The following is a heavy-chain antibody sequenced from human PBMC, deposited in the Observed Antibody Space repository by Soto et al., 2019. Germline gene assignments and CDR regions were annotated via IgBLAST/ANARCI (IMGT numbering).Heavy chain of an antibody. CDR2: IIPIFRTP. CDR1: GDTFDTFA. Sequence: QVQLVQSGAEVLKPGSSVKVSCKASGDTFDTFAISWVRQAPGHGLELMGGIIPIFRTPDYAQKFQGRVTITADVSTSTAYMELSSLRCEDTAVYYCARDKDREQLGGNYDYALDGWGQGTTVSVSS. J-gene: IGHJ6*02. CDR3: ARDKDREQLGGNYDYALDG. V-gene: IGHV1-69*12. D-gene: IGHD1-1*01.